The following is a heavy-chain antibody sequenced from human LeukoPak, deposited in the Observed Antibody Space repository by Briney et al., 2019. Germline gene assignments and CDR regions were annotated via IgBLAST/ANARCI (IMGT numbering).Heavy chain of an antibody. CDR1: GVTFSSYW. D-gene: IGHD2-15*01. CDR2: INSDGIST. CDR3: ARGYCSGGSCYNRNACDI. J-gene: IGHJ3*02. V-gene: IGHV3-74*01. Sequence: GTLCLTCAASGVTFSSYWWNWVRQPPGKGLEWVSHINSDGISTGYVDYVKGRFIISRDNAKNTLYLQMNSLRAEDTAVYYCARGYCSGGSCYNRNACDIWGQGTMVTASS.